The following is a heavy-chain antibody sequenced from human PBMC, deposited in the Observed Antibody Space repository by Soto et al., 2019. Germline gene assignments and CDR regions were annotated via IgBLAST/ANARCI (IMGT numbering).Heavy chain of an antibody. D-gene: IGHD3-10*01. CDR2: IHSGGST. CDR3: ERDYYYGSDFYAMDV. Sequence: ETLSVACSASGFTVTSHYMSWVRQAPGKGLEWVSVIHSGGSTFYAASVKGRFTISRDESTNTMYLQVNSLRAEDTAVYYCERDYYYGSDFYAMDVWGQGTKVTVYS. CDR1: GFTVTSHY. J-gene: IGHJ6*02. V-gene: IGHV3-53*01.